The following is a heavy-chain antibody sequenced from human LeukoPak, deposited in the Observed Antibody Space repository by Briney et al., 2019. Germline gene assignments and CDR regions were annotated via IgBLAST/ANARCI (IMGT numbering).Heavy chain of an antibody. J-gene: IGHJ4*02. Sequence: GGSLRLSCSASGSTFSSYTMHWVRQAPGKGLESVSAITTYGGSTYYADSVKGRFTISGDDSKNTLYLQMSSVRLEDTAVYYCVGGYSYGDYWGQGTLVTVSS. CDR2: ITTYGGST. V-gene: IGHV3-64D*09. D-gene: IGHD5-18*01. CDR1: GSTFSSYT. CDR3: VGGYSYGDY.